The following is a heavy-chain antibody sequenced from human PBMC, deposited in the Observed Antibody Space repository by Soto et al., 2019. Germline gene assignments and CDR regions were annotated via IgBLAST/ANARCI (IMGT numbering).Heavy chain of an antibody. Sequence: VQLVESGGGVVQPGRSLRLACAASGFSFSNSAMHWVRRAPGKGLEWVAVISFDGTNKYYADSVKGRFTISRDNSKNSLYLQMNSLRGEDTATYYCARDESPHTNPSWFVPLGQGTLVTVSS. V-gene: IGHV3-30*04. J-gene: IGHJ5*02. CDR1: GFSFSNSA. CDR2: ISFDGTNK. CDR3: ARDESPHTNPSWFVP. D-gene: IGHD2-8*01.